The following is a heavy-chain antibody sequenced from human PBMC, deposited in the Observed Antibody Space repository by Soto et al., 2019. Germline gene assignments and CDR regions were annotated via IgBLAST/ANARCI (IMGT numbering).Heavy chain of an antibody. V-gene: IGHV3-74*01. CDR2: INGDGSSTGSST. Sequence: PGGSLRLSCAASGFTFISYWMHWVRQAPWKGLVWVSRINGDGSSTGSSTSYADSVKGRFTISRDNAKNTLYLQMNSLRAEDTAVYFCARTHGIAVAGFDYWGQGTLVTVSS. D-gene: IGHD6-19*01. CDR1: GFTFISYW. J-gene: IGHJ4*02. CDR3: ARTHGIAVAGFDY.